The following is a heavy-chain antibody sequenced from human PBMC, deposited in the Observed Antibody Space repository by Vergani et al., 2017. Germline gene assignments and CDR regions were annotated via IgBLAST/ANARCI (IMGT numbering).Heavy chain of an antibody. V-gene: IGHV3-30*02. CDR1: GFTFSSYA. D-gene: IGHD5-18*01. J-gene: IGHJ3*02. CDR2: IRYDGSNK. Sequence: VQLLESGGGLVQPGGSLRLSCAASGFTFSSYAMSWVRQAPGKGLEWVAFIRYDGSNKYYADSVKGRFTISRDNSKNTLYLQMNSLRAEDTAVYYCANLLILNTAMGNGAAFDIWGQGTMVTVSS. CDR3: ANLLILNTAMGNGAAFDI.